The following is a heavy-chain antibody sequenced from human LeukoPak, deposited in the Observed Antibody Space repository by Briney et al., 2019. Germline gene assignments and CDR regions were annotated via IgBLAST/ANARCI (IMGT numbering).Heavy chain of an antibody. Sequence: SETLPLTCTVSGGSISSYYWSWIRQPPGKGLEWIGYIYYSGSTNYNPSLKSRVTISVDTSKNQFSLKLSSVTAADTAVYYCARDLGAGNAVGGSGSYYNSRYGDYYYYGMDVWGQGTTVTVSS. CDR3: ARDLGAGNAVGGSGSYYNSRYGDYYYYGMDV. CDR1: GGSISSYY. D-gene: IGHD3-10*01. J-gene: IGHJ6*02. CDR2: IYYSGST. V-gene: IGHV4-59*01.